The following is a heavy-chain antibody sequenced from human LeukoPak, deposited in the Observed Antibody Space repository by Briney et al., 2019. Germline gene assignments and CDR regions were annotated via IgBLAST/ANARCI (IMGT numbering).Heavy chain of an antibody. V-gene: IGHV2-5*01. J-gene: IGHJ4*02. CDR3: AHAPFGGYVWIPLAY. Sequence: SGPTLVNPTQTLTLTCTFSGFSLSTSGVGVGWIRQPPGKALEWLALIYWNDDKRYSPSLKSRLTITKDTSKNQVVLKMTNMDPVETGKFYCAHAPFGGYVWIPLAYGAQETLVPVPS. CDR1: GFSLSTSGVG. CDR2: IYWNDDK. D-gene: IGHD3-16*01.